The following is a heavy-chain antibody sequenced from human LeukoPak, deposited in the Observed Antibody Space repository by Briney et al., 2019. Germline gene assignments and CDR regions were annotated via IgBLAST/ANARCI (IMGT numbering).Heavy chain of an antibody. D-gene: IGHD3-10*01. Sequence: PSETLSLTCTVSGGSISSYYWSWIRQPPGKGLEWIGYIYYSGSTNYNPSLKSRVTISVDTSKNQFSLKLSSVTAADTAVYYCARRITMVRDYGMDVWGQGTTVTVSS. CDR2: IYYSGST. V-gene: IGHV4-59*08. CDR3: ARRITMVRDYGMDV. CDR1: GGSISSYY. J-gene: IGHJ6*02.